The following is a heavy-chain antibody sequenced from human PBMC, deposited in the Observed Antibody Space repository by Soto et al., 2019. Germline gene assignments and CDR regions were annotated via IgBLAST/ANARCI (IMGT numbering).Heavy chain of an antibody. J-gene: IGHJ4*02. D-gene: IGHD1-26*01. CDR3: AREYGGSRVFDH. CDR1: GYSFTRYF. Sequence: QVQLVQSGAEVNKTGASEKVSCKTAGYSFTRYFIHWVRQAPGQGPEWMGIINPSADSTNYAQKFQGRATVTRDTSTSTVYLELRSLRSEDTAVYYCAREYGGSRVFDHWGQGTLVTVSS. CDR2: INPSADST. V-gene: IGHV1-46*01.